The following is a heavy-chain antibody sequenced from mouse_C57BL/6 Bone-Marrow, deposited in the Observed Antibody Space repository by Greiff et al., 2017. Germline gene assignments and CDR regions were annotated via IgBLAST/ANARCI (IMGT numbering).Heavy chain of an antibody. CDR2: ISSGSSTI. D-gene: IGHD4-1*01. V-gene: IGHV5-17*01. J-gene: IGHJ2*01. Sequence: VMLVESGGGLVKPGGSLKLSCAASGFTFSDYGMHWVRQAPEKGLEWVAYISSGSSTIYYADTVKGRFTISRDNAKNTLCLQMTSLRSEDTAMYYCARRTGFDYWGQGTTLTVSS. CDR3: ARRTGFDY. CDR1: GFTFSDYG.